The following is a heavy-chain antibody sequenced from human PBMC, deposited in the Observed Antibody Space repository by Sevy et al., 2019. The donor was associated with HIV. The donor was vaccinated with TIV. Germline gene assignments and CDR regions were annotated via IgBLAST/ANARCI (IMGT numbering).Heavy chain of an antibody. V-gene: IGHV3-30*02. J-gene: IGHJ6*02. D-gene: IGHD3-22*01. CDR3: AKEGHYYHDSSGYYGMDV. CDR1: GFTFNTFG. Sequence: GGSLRLSCAASGFTFNTFGMHWVRQAPGKGLEWVAEIWYDGSNKYYEESVKGRFTISRDNSKNTLFLQMNSLRADDTAVYYCAKEGHYYHDSSGYYGMDVWGQGTTVTVSS. CDR2: IWYDGSNK.